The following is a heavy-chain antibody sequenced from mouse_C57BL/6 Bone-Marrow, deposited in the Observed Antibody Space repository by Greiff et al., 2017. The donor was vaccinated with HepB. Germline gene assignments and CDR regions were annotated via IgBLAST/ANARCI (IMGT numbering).Heavy chain of an antibody. CDR1: GYTFTDYY. CDR3: ARSDYYGSSYNFDY. V-gene: IGHV1-75*01. Sequence: QVQLQQPGPELVKPGASVKISCKASGYTFTDYYINWVKQRPGQGLEWIGWIFPGSGSTYYNEKFKGKATLTVDKSSSTAYMLLSSLTSEDSAVYFCARSDYYGSSYNFDYWGQGTTLTVSS. J-gene: IGHJ2*01. D-gene: IGHD1-1*01. CDR2: IFPGSGST.